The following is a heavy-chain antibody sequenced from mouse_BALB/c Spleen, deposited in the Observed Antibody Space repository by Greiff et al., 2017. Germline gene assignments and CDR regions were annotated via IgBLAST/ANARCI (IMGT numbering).Heavy chain of an antibody. Sequence: EVKLMESGGGLVKPGGSLKLSCAASGFTFSDYYMYWVRQTPEKRLEWVATISDGGSYTYYPDSVKGRFTISRDNAKNNLYLQMSSLKSADTAMYYCAGAYYRYDLYFDVWGAGTTVTVSS. CDR2: ISDGGSYT. CDR3: AGAYYRYDLYFDV. V-gene: IGHV5-4*02. CDR1: GFTFSDYY. D-gene: IGHD2-14*01. J-gene: IGHJ1*01.